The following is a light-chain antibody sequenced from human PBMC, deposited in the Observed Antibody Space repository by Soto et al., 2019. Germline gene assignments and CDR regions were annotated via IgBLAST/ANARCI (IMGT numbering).Light chain of an antibody. CDR1: QSVGSN. CDR2: DAS. J-gene: IGKJ2*01. Sequence: EIVMTQSPASLSVSPGDGATLSCRASQSVGSNVAWYQQKPGQGPRLLIHDASTRAVGVPARFSGSGSGTDFTLTINSLQSEDFAVYYCQQYHNWPPQYTFGQGTKLQIK. CDR3: QQYHNWPPQYT. V-gene: IGKV3-15*01.